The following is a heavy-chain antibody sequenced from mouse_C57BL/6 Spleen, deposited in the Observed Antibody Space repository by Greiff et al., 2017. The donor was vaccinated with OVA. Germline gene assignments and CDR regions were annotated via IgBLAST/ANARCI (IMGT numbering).Heavy chain of an antibody. J-gene: IGHJ2*01. CDR2: INPGSGGT. V-gene: IGHV1-54*01. CDR3: ARDYYGSSPDY. D-gene: IGHD1-1*01. Sequence: QVPLKDSVAELVRPGTSVKVSCKASGYAFTHYLIEWVKQRPGQGLEWIGVINPGSGGTNYNEKFKGKATLTADKSSSTAYMQLSSLTSEDSAVYICARDYYGSSPDYWGQGTTLTVSS. CDR1: GYAFTHYL.